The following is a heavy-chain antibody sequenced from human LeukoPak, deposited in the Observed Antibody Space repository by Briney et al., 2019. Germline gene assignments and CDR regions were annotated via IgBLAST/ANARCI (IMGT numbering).Heavy chain of an antibody. Sequence: GGSLRLSCAASGFTFSSYAMSWVRQAPGKGLEWVSAISGSGGSTYYADSVKGRFTISRDNSKNTLYLQMNSLKTEDTAVYYCTTRFTITFGGVIADYWGQGTLVTVSP. V-gene: IGHV3-23*01. J-gene: IGHJ4*02. CDR3: TTRFTITFGGVIADY. CDR1: GFTFSSYA. CDR2: ISGSGGST. D-gene: IGHD3-16*02.